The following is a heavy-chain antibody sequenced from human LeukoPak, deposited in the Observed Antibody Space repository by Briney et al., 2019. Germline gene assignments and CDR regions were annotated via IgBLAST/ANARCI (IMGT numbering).Heavy chain of an antibody. Sequence: GASVKVSCKASGYTFTSYDINWVRQATGQGLEWMGWMNPNSGSTGYAQKFQGRVTITRNTSISTAYMELSGLRSEDTAVYYCARGPFTSGARYFDYWGQGTLVTVSS. D-gene: IGHD6-19*01. CDR1: GYTFTSYD. CDR2: MNPNSGST. J-gene: IGHJ4*02. V-gene: IGHV1-8*03. CDR3: ARGPFTSGARYFDY.